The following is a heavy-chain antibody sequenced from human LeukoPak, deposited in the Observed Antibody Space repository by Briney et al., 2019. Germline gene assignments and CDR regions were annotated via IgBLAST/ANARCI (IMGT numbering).Heavy chain of an antibody. CDR3: AKDFVPVSIGRGYYFDY. J-gene: IGHJ4*02. Sequence: GGSLRLSCAASGFTFSSYAMGWVRQAPGKGLEWVSAISGSGGSTYYADSVKGRFTISRDNSKNTLYLQMNSLRAEDTAVYYCAKDFVPVSIGRGYYFDYWGQGTLVTVSS. CDR2: ISGSGGST. D-gene: IGHD3-22*01. V-gene: IGHV3-23*01. CDR1: GFTFSSYA.